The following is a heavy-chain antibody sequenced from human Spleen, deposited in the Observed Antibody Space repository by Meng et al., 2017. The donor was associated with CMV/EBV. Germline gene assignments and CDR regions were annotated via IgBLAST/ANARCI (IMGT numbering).Heavy chain of an antibody. CDR1: GGSISSSIYY. CDR2: INHSGSI. D-gene: IGHD3-9*01. J-gene: IGHJ4*02. CDR3: ARGPPLRYFDWPSYDY. Sequence: QTKLKESGPGLVKPSETLSLTCTVSGGSISSSIYYWGWIRQPPGKGPEWIGEINHSGSIYYNPSLKSRVTMSVDTSKNQFSLKLSSVTAADTAVYYCARGPPLRYFDWPSYDYWGQGTLVTVSS. V-gene: IGHV4-39*07.